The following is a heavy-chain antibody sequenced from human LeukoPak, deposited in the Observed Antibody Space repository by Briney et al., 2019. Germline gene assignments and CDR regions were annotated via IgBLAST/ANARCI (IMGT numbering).Heavy chain of an antibody. V-gene: IGHV1-69*06. CDR1: GGTFSSYA. CDR3: ARVRDSSGYYYDY. Sequence: SVKVSCKASGGTFSSYAISWVRQAPGQGLGWMGGIIPIFGTANYAQKFQGRVTITADKSTSTAYMELSSLRSEDTAVYYCARVRDSSGYYYDYWGQGTLVTVSS. CDR2: IIPIFGTA. J-gene: IGHJ4*02. D-gene: IGHD3-22*01.